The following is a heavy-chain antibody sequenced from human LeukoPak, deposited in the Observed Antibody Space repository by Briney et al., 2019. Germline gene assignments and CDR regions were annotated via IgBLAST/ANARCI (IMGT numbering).Heavy chain of an antibody. J-gene: IGHJ6*02. Sequence: ASVKVSCKASGYTLTSYDINWVRQATGQGLEWMGWMNPNSGNTGHAQKFQGRVTMTRNTSISTAYMELSSLRSEDTAVYYCARGLGMTGRDGMDVWGQGTTVTVSS. V-gene: IGHV1-8*01. D-gene: IGHD3-9*01. CDR2: MNPNSGNT. CDR1: GYTLTSYD. CDR3: ARGLGMTGRDGMDV.